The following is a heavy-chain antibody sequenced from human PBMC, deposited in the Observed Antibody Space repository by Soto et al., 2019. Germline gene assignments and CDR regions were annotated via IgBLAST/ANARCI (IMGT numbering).Heavy chain of an antibody. V-gene: IGHV4-30-4*01. D-gene: IGHD3-22*01. CDR1: GGSISSSDYY. CDR2: IYYSGST. Sequence: QVQLQKSGPGLVKPSQTLSLTCTVSGGSISSSDYYWSWIRQPPGKGLEWIGYIYYSGSTYYNPCLKTRVNISVDTSKNQFYLKLSSVTAADTAVYYCARGKRDYYYDSSGYYYEDYFDYWGQGTLVTVSS. CDR3: ARGKRDYYYDSSGYYYEDYFDY. J-gene: IGHJ4*02.